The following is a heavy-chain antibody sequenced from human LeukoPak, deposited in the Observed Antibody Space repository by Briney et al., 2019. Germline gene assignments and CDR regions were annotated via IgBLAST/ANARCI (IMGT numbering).Heavy chain of an antibody. D-gene: IGHD3-22*01. CDR3: ARDYYDSSGYFDY. Sequence: ETLSLTCTVSGGSISSYYWSWIRQAPGKGLEWVSSISSSSSYIYYADSVKGRFTISRDNAKNSLYLQMNSLRAEDTAVYYCARDYYDSSGYFDYWGQGTLVTVSS. J-gene: IGHJ4*02. CDR1: GGSISSYY. V-gene: IGHV3-21*01. CDR2: ISSSSSYI.